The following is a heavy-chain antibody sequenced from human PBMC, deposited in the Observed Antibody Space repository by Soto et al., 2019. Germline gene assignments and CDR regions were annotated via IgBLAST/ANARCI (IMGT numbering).Heavy chain of an antibody. V-gene: IGHV1-18*01. Sequence: ASVKVSCKASGYTFTSYGISWVRQAPGQGLEWMGWISAYNGNTNYAEKFQGRVTMTRDTSTRTFYMELSSLRSEDTAIYYCARDQRGDYDFWGQGSLVTVSS. CDR3: ARDQRGDYDF. CDR2: ISAYNGNT. D-gene: IGHD3-3*01. J-gene: IGHJ4*02. CDR1: GYTFTSYG.